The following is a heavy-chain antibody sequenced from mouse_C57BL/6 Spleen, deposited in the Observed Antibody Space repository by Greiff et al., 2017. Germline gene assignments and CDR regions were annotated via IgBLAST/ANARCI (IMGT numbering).Heavy chain of an antibody. CDR2: IRNKANGYTT. V-gene: IGHV7-3*01. J-gene: IGHJ1*03. CDR1: GFTFTDYY. CDR3: ARYQGETRYFDV. Sequence: EVKVVESGGGLVQPGGSLSLSCAASGFTFTDYYMSWVRQPPGKALEWLGFIRNKANGYTTEYSASVKGRFTISRDNYQSILYLQMNALRAEDSATYYCARYQGETRYFDVWGTGTTVTVSS. D-gene: IGHD2-13*01.